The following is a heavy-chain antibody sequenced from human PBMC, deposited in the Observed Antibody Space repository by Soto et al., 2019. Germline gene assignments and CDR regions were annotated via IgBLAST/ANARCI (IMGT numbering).Heavy chain of an antibody. CDR2: ISGSGGST. CDR1: GFTFSSYA. D-gene: IGHD2-2*01. Sequence: GGSLRLSCAASGFTFSSYAMSWVRQAPGKGLEWVSAISGSGGSTYYADSVKGRFTISRDNSKNTLYLQMNSLRAEDTAVYYCAKDLKGYCSSTSCLRDVWGKGTTVTVSS. J-gene: IGHJ6*04. V-gene: IGHV3-23*01. CDR3: AKDLKGYCSSTSCLRDV.